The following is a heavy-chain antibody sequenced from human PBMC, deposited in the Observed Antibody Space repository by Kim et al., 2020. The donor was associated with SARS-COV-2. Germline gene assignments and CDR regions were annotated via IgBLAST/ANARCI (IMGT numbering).Heavy chain of an antibody. J-gene: IGHJ4*02. V-gene: IGHV3-7*01. Sequence: GGSLRLSCAASGFTFSSYWMSWVRQAPGKGLEWVANIKQDGSEKYYVDSVKGRFTISRDNAKNSLYLQMNSLRAEDTAVYYCARLLNYDFWSGYYNYCGQGTLVTVSS. CDR1: GFTFSSYW. CDR2: IKQDGSEK. CDR3: ARLLNYDFWSGYYNY. D-gene: IGHD3-3*01.